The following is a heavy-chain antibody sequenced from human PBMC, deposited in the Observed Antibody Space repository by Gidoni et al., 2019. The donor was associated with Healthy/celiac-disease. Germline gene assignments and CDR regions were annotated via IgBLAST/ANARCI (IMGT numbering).Heavy chain of an antibody. CDR1: GFTFSSYS. D-gene: IGHD2-21*01. CDR3: ARDSVLGEIDY. Sequence: EVQLVESGGGLVQPGGSLRLSCAASGFTFSSYSMNWVRQAPGKGLEWVSYISSSSSTIYYADSVKGRFTISRDNAKNSLYLQMNSLRAEDTAVYYCARDSVLGEIDYWGQGTLVTVSS. CDR2: ISSSSSTI. V-gene: IGHV3-48*01. J-gene: IGHJ4*02.